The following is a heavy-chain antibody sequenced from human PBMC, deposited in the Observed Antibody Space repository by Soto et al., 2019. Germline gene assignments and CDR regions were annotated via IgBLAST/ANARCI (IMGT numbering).Heavy chain of an antibody. Sequence: PGGSLRLSCAASGFTFSSYGMHWVRQAPGKGLEWVAFIFYDGSTKYYADSVKGRFTMSRDNSKNTLYLQMNSLRAEDTAVYYCAKDGSSVATIRVFDYWGQGTLVIVSS. V-gene: IGHV3-30*02. CDR1: GFTFSSYG. CDR3: AKDGSSVATIRVFDY. D-gene: IGHD5-12*01. J-gene: IGHJ4*02. CDR2: IFYDGSTK.